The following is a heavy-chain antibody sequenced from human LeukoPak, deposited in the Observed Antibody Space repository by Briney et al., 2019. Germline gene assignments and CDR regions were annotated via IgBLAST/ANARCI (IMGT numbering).Heavy chain of an antibody. CDR3: ARADGDYLRDYYYMDV. CDR1: GYTFTGYY. Sequence: ASVKVSCKASGYTFTGYYMHWVRQAPGQGLEWMGWINPKSGGTNYAQKFQGRVTMTRDTSISTAYMELSSLRSEDTAVYYCARADGDYLRDYYYMDVWGKGTTVTVSS. D-gene: IGHD4-17*01. CDR2: INPKSGGT. V-gene: IGHV1-2*02. J-gene: IGHJ6*03.